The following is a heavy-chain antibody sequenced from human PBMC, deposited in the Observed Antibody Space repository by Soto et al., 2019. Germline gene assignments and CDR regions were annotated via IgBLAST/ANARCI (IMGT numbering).Heavy chain of an antibody. CDR3: ARAEMATIPDY. Sequence: GGSLRLSCAASGFTFSSYGMHWVRQAPGKGLEWVAVISYDGSNKYYADSVKGRFTISRDNSKNTLYLQMNSLRAEDTAVYYCARAEMATIPDYWGQGTLVTVSS. J-gene: IGHJ4*02. CDR1: GFTFSSYG. D-gene: IGHD5-12*01. V-gene: IGHV3-30*03. CDR2: ISYDGSNK.